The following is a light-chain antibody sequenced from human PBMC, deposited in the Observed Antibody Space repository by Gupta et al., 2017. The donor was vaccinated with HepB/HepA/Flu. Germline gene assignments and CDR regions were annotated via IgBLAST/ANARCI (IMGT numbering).Light chain of an antibody. J-gene: IGKJ3*01. CDR3: TQRIQAPST. V-gene: IGKV2D-29*01. CDR2: EAS. CDR1: QSRLHTNGKTY. Sequence: DIVMTQTPLSLSVTPGQPASISCKSSQSRLHTNGKTYLYWYLQKPGQPPQFLIYEASNRVSGVPDRFSGSGSGTDFTLKISRVEADDVGVYYCTQRIQAPSTFGHGTKVDIK.